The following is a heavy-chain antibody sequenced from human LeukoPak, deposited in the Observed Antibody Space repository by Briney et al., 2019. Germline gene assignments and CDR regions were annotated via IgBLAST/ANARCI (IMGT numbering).Heavy chain of an antibody. J-gene: IGHJ4*02. CDR1: GFTFSSYA. Sequence: GASLRLSCAASGFTFSSYAMSWVRQAPGKGLEWVAVISYDGSNKYYADSVKGRFTISRDNSKNTLYLQMNSLRAEDTAVYYCARTDLWYYDSSGYLYWGQGTLVTVSS. V-gene: IGHV3-30-3*01. CDR2: ISYDGSNK. CDR3: ARTDLWYYDSSGYLY. D-gene: IGHD3-22*01.